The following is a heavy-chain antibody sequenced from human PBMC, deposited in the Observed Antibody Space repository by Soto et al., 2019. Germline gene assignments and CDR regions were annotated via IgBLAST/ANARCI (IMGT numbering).Heavy chain of an antibody. V-gene: IGHV1-2*04. CDR2: INPNSGGT. Sequence: ASVKVSCKASGYTFTGYYMHWVRQAPGQGLEWMGWINPNSGGTNYAQKFQGWVTMTRDTSISTAYIELSRLRSDDTAVYYCARDKKWDFWSGYYRDGSYFDYWGQGTLVTVSS. J-gene: IGHJ4*02. CDR1: GYTFTGYY. CDR3: ARDKKWDFWSGYYRDGSYFDY. D-gene: IGHD3-3*01.